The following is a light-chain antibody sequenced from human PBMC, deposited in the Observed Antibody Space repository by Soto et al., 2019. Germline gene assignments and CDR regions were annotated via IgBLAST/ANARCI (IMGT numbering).Light chain of an antibody. V-gene: IGKV3-20*01. J-gene: IGKJ1*01. Sequence: EHVLTQSPGTLSLSPGERATLSCRASQSVSSNFLAWYQQKPGQAPRLLIYGASNRATGIPDRFSGSGSGTDFTLTISRLEPEDFAVYYCQQYDSSPRTFGQGTKVEIK. CDR3: QQYDSSPRT. CDR1: QSVSSNF. CDR2: GAS.